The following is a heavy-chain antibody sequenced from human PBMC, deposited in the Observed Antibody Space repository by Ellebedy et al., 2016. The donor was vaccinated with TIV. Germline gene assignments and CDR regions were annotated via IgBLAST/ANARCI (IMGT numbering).Heavy chain of an antibody. J-gene: IGHJ4*02. CDR3: ARDGRRFIPAAGFDY. CDR2: ISAYNGNT. Sequence: AASVKVSCKASGYNFTSSGINWARQAPGQGLEWMGWISAYNGNTNYAPKLQGSVTMTTDTSTSTAYMELTSLRSDDTAVYYCARDGRRFIPAAGFDYWGQGTQVTVSS. D-gene: IGHD6-13*01. CDR1: GYNFTSSG. V-gene: IGHV1-18*01.